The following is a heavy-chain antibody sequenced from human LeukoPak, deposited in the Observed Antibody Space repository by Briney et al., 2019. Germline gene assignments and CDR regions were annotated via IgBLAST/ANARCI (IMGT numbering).Heavy chain of an antibody. J-gene: IGHJ3*02. CDR2: ISGSGDNT. D-gene: IGHD1-26*01. CDR1: GLPLSSYA. CDR3: AKDIEDTGAFDI. Sequence: GGSLTLSCSPSGLPLSSYAMSWVRQARGEGMEWVSAISGSGDNTFYAAYAKSRFTISRDNYQNTLYLQMSSLRAEDTVVYYCAKDIEDTGAFDIWGQRTMVTVSS. V-gene: IGHV3-23*01.